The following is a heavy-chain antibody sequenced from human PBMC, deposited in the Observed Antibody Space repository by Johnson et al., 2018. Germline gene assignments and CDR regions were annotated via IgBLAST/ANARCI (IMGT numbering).Heavy chain of an antibody. CDR2: LSYDGRKR. CDR1: GFIFSSYD. J-gene: IGHJ1*01. CDR3: ANGPLVGGDIAEFHH. V-gene: IGHV3-30*18. D-gene: IGHD3-16*02. Sequence: VQLVQSGGGVVQPGTSLRLSCAAYGFIFSSYDMHWVRQVPGKGLEWVSGLSYDGRKRYYADSMTGRLTISRDNSKNTVYLQMDSLRGEDTALYYYANGPLVGGDIAEFHHWGQGTLVTVSS.